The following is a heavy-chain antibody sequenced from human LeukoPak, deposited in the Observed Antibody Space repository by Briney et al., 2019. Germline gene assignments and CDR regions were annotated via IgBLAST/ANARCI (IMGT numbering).Heavy chain of an antibody. J-gene: IGHJ4*02. D-gene: IGHD3-10*01. CDR1: GFTFSSYG. CDR3: AKPVRAGVFLYYFDY. CDR2: ISYDGSNK. Sequence: GGSLRLSCAASGFTFSSYGMHWVRQAPGKGLEWVAVISYDGSNKYYADSVKGRFTISRDNSKNTLYLQMNSLRAEDTAVYYCAKPVRAGVFLYYFDYWGQGTLVTVSS. V-gene: IGHV3-30*18.